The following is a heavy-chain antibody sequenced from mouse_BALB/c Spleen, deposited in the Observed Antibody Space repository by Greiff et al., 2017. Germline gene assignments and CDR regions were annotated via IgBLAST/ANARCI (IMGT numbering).Heavy chain of an antibody. Sequence: EVQGVESGGGLVQPGGSLRLSCATSGFTFTDYYMSWVRQPPGKALEWLGFIRNKANGYTTEYSASVKGRFTISRDNSQSILYLQMNTLRAEDSATYYCARDEYGSWYFDVWGAGTTVTVSS. CDR1: GFTFTDYY. CDR3: ARDEYGSWYFDV. J-gene: IGHJ1*01. D-gene: IGHD2-10*02. CDR2: IRNKANGYTT. V-gene: IGHV7-3*02.